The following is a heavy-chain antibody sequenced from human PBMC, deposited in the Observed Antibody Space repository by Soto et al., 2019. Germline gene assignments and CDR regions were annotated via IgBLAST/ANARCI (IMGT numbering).Heavy chain of an antibody. D-gene: IGHD5-12*01. Sequence: ASVKVSCKTSGDTFSDSSMHWVRQAPGEGLEWMGWINLNSGDTNYAQKFRGRVTLTRDTSIITAYMELSRLKSDDTAVYYCARDLGGYDLYGPDTWGQGTLVTVSS. CDR2: INLNSGDT. V-gene: IGHV1-2*02. CDR1: GDTFSDSS. J-gene: IGHJ5*02. CDR3: ARDLGGYDLYGPDT.